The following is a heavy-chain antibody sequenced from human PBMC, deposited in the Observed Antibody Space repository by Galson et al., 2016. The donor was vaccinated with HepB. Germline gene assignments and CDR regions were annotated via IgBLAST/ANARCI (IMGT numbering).Heavy chain of an antibody. D-gene: IGHD2/OR15-2a*01. V-gene: IGHV3-43*01. Sequence: SLRLSCAASGFTFHDYTMHWVRQAPGKALEWVSLITWNSGSKYYGDSVKGRFTISRDNSNNSLSLQMNSLRTEDSALYYCVRELGVDDSTTGLGYWGQGTLVTVSS. CDR1: GFTFHDYT. J-gene: IGHJ4*02. CDR2: ITWNSGSK. CDR3: VRELGVDDSTTGLGY.